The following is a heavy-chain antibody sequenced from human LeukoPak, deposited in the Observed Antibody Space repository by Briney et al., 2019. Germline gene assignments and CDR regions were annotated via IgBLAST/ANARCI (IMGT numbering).Heavy chain of an antibody. CDR1: GDSITSGSYY. CDR2: IFISGGT. D-gene: IGHD3-9*01. Sequence: PSETLSLTCTVSGDSITSGSYYWSWIRQPAGKGLEWIGRIFISGGTNYNPSLRSRVTMSLDTSKNQFSLKLYSVTAADTAVYYCARGGSTLHSAGGHDIEFYYYYYMDVWGKGTTVTISS. CDR3: ARGGSTLHSAGGHDIEFYYYYYMDV. J-gene: IGHJ6*03. V-gene: IGHV4-61*02.